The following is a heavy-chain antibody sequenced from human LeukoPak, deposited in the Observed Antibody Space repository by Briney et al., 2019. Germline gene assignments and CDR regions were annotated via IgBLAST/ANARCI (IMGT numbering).Heavy chain of an antibody. CDR2: ITSIGHTI. CDR3: AKGRVYGDYVRDFDH. J-gene: IGHJ4*02. V-gene: IGHV3-48*03. CDR1: GFTFSDYE. Sequence: PGGSLRLSCAGSGFTFSDYEMNSVGQAPGKGLEWVSYITSIGHTIYYTDTVKGRFTISRDNAKNSLYLQMNSLRAEDTAVYYCAKGRVYGDYVRDFDHWGQGTLVTVSS. D-gene: IGHD4-17*01.